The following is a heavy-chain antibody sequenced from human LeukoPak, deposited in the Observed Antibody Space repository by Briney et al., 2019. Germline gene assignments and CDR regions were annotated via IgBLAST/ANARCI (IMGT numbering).Heavy chain of an antibody. Sequence: GESLKISCKGSGYSFTSYWVGWVRQMPGKGLEWMGIIYPGDSDTRYSPSFQGQVTISADKSISTAYLQWSSLKASDTAMYYCARRAESSWDSNWFDPWGQGTLVTVSS. V-gene: IGHV5-51*01. CDR1: GYSFTSYW. J-gene: IGHJ5*02. D-gene: IGHD6-13*01. CDR2: IYPGDSDT. CDR3: ARRAESSWDSNWFDP.